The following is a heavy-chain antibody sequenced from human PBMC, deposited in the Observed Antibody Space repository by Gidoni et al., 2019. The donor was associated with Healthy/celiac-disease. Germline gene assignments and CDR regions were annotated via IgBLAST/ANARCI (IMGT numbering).Heavy chain of an antibody. J-gene: IGHJ6*02. CDR3: AGSYCSSTSCYPKGVYYYYYGMDV. CDR2: IIPILGIA. D-gene: IGHD2-2*01. CDR1: GGTFSSYT. V-gene: IGHV1-69*02. Sequence: QVQLVQSGAEVKKPGSSVKVSCKASGGTFSSYTISWVRQSPGQGLEWMGRIIPILGIANYAQKFQGRVTITADKSTSTAYMELSSLRSEDTAVYYCAGSYCSSTSCYPKGVYYYYYGMDVWGQGTTVTVSS.